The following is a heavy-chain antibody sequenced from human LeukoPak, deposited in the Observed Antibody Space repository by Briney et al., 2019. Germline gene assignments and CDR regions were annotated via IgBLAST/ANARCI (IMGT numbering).Heavy chain of an antibody. CDR1: GGSFSGYY. CDR3: ARAYGSGSYCNY. CDR2: INHSGST. Sequence: PSETLSLTCAVYGGSFSGYYWSWIRQPPGKGLEWIGEINHSGSTNYNPSLESRVTISVDTSKNQFSLKLSSVTAADTAVYYCARAYGSGSYCNYWGQGTLVTVSS. V-gene: IGHV4-34*01. D-gene: IGHD3-10*01. J-gene: IGHJ4*02.